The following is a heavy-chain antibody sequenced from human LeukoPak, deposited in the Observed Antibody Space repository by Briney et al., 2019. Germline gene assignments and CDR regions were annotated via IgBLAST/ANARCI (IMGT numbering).Heavy chain of an antibody. Sequence: SETLSLTCSVSGGSISSGGYYWAWIRQPPGKGLEWIGTIYYSGSTYYNPSLQSRVTMSVDTSKNQFSLKLNSVTAADTAVYYCARAAQLAQINDLVYDAFDLWGQGTMVTVSS. V-gene: IGHV4-39*07. D-gene: IGHD6-6*01. CDR1: GGSISSGGYY. CDR2: IYYSGST. J-gene: IGHJ3*01. CDR3: ARAAQLAQINDLVYDAFDL.